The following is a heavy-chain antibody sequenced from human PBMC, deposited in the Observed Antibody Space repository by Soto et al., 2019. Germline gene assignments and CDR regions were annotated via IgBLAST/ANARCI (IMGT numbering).Heavy chain of an antibody. CDR3: ARRWGTAFDF. Sequence: QVQLQESGPGLVKPSETLSLTCTVSGGSISSYYWSWIRQPPGKGLEWIGYIYYSGSTNYNPSLKSRVTISVDTSKNPFSLKLISVTAADTAVYYCARRWGTAFDFWGQGTMVTVSS. J-gene: IGHJ3*01. D-gene: IGHD1-1*01. CDR1: GGSISSYY. CDR2: IYYSGST. V-gene: IGHV4-59*08.